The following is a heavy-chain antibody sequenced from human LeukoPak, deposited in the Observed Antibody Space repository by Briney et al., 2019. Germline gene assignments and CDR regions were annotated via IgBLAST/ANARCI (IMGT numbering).Heavy chain of an antibody. CDR2: IYTSGST. J-gene: IGHJ6*03. D-gene: IGHD6-13*01. CDR1: GYSISSGYY. V-gene: IGHV4-4*07. CDR3: AREQTAALVYYYYYMDV. Sequence: SETLSLTCTVSGYSISSGYYWGWIRQPAGKGLEWIGRIYTSGSTNYNPSLKSRVTMSVDTSKNQFSLKLSSVTAADTAVYYCAREQTAALVYYYYYMDVWGKGTTVTVSS.